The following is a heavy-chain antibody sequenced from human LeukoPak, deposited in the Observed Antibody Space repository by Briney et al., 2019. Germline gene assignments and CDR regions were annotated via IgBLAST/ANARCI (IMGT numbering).Heavy chain of an antibody. J-gene: IGHJ4*02. D-gene: IGHD3-9*01. CDR1: GGSISSYY. Sequence: TSETLSLTCTVSGGSISSYYWSWIRQPPGKGLEWIGYIYYSGSTNYNASLKSRVTISVDMSKNQVSLNLKYVTAADTAVYYCARGYFDWFLDNWGRGTLVTVSS. V-gene: IGHV4-59*01. CDR3: ARGYFDWFLDN. CDR2: IYYSGST.